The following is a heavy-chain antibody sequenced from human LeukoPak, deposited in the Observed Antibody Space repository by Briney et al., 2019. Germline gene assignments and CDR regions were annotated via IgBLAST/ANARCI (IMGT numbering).Heavy chain of an antibody. CDR2: ISGSGDSV. J-gene: IGHJ6*02. CDR1: GFISRNYA. D-gene: IGHD3-3*01. Sequence: GGSLRLSCAGSGFISRNYAMAWVRQAPGEGLECVSAISGSGDSVRHADSVQGRFIISTDNSKSTLYLQMDNLRAEDTALYYCARDFWATNYYYGMDVWGQGTTVTVSS. V-gene: IGHV3-23*01. CDR3: ARDFWATNYYYGMDV.